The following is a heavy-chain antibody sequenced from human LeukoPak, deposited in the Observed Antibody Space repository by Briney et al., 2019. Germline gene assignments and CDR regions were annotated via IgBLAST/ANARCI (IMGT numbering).Heavy chain of an antibody. D-gene: IGHD1-26*01. J-gene: IGHJ4*02. CDR2: ISYDGSSK. CDR1: GFTFSSYG. Sequence: GRSLGLSCAASGFTFSSYGMHWVRQAPGKGLEWVAVISYDGSSKYYADSVKGRFTISRDNSKNTLYLQMNSLRAEDTAVYYCAKEDSGSYYSFDYWGQGTLVTVSS. CDR3: AKEDSGSYYSFDY. V-gene: IGHV3-30*18.